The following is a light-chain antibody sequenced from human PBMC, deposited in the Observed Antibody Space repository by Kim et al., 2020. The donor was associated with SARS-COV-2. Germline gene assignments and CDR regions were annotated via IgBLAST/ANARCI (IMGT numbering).Light chain of an antibody. CDR1: QSVNINY. J-gene: IGKJ4*01. V-gene: IGKV3-20*01. CDR3: QQYHGSPLT. Sequence: LSIGDSATLSCRASQSVNINYLAWYQHKPGQAPRFLIYGASRRATGIPDRFSVSGSGTEFTLTISRLEPEDFAMYYCQQYHGSPLTFGGGTKLEI. CDR2: GAS.